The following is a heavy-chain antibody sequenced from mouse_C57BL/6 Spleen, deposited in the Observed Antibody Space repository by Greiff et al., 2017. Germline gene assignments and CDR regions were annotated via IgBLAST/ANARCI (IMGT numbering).Heavy chain of an antibody. CDR2: IDPPDSYT. V-gene: IGHV1-69*01. Sequence: QVQLQQPGAELVMPGASVKLSCKASGYTFTSYWMHWVKQRPGQGLEWIGEIDPPDSYTNYNQKFKGKSTLTVDKSSSTAYMQLSSLTSEDSAVYYCAKGPPGFAYWGQGTLVTVSA. J-gene: IGHJ3*01. CDR3: AKGPPGFAY. CDR1: GYTFTSYW.